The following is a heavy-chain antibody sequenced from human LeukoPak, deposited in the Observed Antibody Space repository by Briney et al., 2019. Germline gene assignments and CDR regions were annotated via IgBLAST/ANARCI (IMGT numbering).Heavy chain of an antibody. Sequence: SETLSLTCTVSGASITSGYYWSWIRQHPGEGVEWVGYIYYSGSTYYSPSLQSRTTISLDTSKKQLSLRLSSVTAADTAVYYCARAVTSHHFDHWGQGALVTVSS. CDR3: ARAVTSHHFDH. CDR1: GASITSGYY. D-gene: IGHD2-21*02. V-gene: IGHV4-31*03. CDR2: IYYSGST. J-gene: IGHJ4*02.